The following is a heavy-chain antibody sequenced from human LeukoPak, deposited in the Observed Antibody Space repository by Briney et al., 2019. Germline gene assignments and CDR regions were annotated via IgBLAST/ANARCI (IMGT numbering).Heavy chain of an antibody. CDR1: GGSFSGYY. CDR2: INHSGST. CDR3: ARFGWPNYYYCMDV. J-gene: IGHJ6*03. Sequence: SETLSLTCAVYGGSFSGYYWSWIRQPPGKGLEWIGEINHSGSTNYNPSLKSRVTISVDTSKNQFSLKLSSVTAADTAVYYCARFGWPNYYYCMDVWGKGTTVTVSS. V-gene: IGHV4-34*01. D-gene: IGHD3-10*01.